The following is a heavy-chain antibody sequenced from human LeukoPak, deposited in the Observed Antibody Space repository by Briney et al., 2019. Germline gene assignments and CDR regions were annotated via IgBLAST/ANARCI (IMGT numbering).Heavy chain of an antibody. CDR3: ARDLIENYYDSSGYEGYWFDP. V-gene: IGHV3-7*01. J-gene: IGHJ5*02. D-gene: IGHD3-22*01. Sequence: PGGSLRLSCAASGFTFSNYWMHWVRQAPGKGLEWVANIKQDGSEEYYVDSVKGRFTISRDNAKNSLYLQMNSLRAEDTAVYYCARDLIENYYDSSGYEGYWFDPWGQGTLVTVSS. CDR2: IKQDGSEE. CDR1: GFTFSNYW.